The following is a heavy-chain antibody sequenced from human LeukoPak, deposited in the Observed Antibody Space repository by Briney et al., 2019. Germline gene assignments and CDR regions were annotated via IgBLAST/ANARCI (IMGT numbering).Heavy chain of an antibody. CDR1: GLTFTDAW. CDR2: IRNDRIT. V-gene: IGHV3-15*01. J-gene: IGHJ4*02. CDR3: TWLATIFTVDY. D-gene: IGHD5-12*01. Sequence: PGRSLRLSCVLSGLTFTDAWMSWVRQAPGKGLEWVGRIRNDRITDYATPVQGRFSISRDNSKNTFYLQMNSLRTKHTGMYICTWLATIFTVDYWGQGTLVTVSS.